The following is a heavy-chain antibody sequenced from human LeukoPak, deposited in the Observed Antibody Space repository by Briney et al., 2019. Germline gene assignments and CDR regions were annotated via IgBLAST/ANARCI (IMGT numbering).Heavy chain of an antibody. D-gene: IGHD6-13*01. J-gene: IGHJ4*02. CDR3: AKVVAAAGPVDY. V-gene: IGHV3-23*01. Sequence: GGSLRLSCAASGFTFSSYAMSWVRQAPGKGLEVVSVISGSGGSTYYADSVQGRFTISRDNSKNTLYLQMNSLRAEDTAVYYCAKVVAAAGPVDYWGQGTLVTVSS. CDR1: GFTFSSYA. CDR2: ISGSGGST.